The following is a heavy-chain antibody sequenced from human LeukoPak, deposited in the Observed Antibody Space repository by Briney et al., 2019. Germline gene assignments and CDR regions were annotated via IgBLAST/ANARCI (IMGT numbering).Heavy chain of an antibody. D-gene: IGHD3-22*01. CDR3: ARNRDSSGYYLGPFDY. V-gene: IGHV3-21*01. Sequence: GGSLILSCAASGFTFSSYSMNWVRQAPGKGLEWVSSISSSSSYIYYADSVKGRFTISRDNAKNSLYLQMNSLRAEDTAVYYCARNRDSSGYYLGPFDYWGQGTLVTVSS. J-gene: IGHJ4*02. CDR1: GFTFSSYS. CDR2: ISSSSSYI.